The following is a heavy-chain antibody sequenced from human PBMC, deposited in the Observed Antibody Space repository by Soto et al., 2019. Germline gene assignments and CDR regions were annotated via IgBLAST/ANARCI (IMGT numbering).Heavy chain of an antibody. Sequence: GGSLRLSCAASGFTFSSYGMHWVRQAPGKGLEWVAVISYDGSNKYYADSVKGRFTISRDNSKNTLYLQMNSLRAEDTAVYYCAKGPVLLWFGESDYGMDVWGQGTTVTVSS. V-gene: IGHV3-30*18. CDR1: GFTFSSYG. CDR2: ISYDGSNK. CDR3: AKGPVLLWFGESDYGMDV. J-gene: IGHJ6*02. D-gene: IGHD3-10*01.